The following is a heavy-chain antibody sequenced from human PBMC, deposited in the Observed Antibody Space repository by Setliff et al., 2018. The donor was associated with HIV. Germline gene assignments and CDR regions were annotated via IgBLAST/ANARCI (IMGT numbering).Heavy chain of an antibody. J-gene: IGHJ4*02. CDR3: ARLAGQRTMAAADYFFDF. Sequence: PSETLSLTCAVSGFSISSGYYWGWIRQPPGKGLEWIGAIYHSGSSYYSPSLKSRVTLFLDSSKNQFSLTLNSLTAADTAVYYCARLAGQRTMAAADYFFDFWGQGALVTVSS. CDR1: GFSISSGYY. V-gene: IGHV4-38-2*01. CDR2: IYHSGSS. D-gene: IGHD6-13*01.